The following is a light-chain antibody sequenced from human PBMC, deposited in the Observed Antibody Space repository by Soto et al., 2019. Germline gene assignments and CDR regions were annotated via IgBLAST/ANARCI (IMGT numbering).Light chain of an antibody. V-gene: IGLV2-14*01. CDR3: SSYTASRTK. CDR1: NSDIGTYIY. CDR2: DVS. Sequence: QSVLTQPASVSGSPGQSITISCTGTNSDIGTYIYVSWHQQHPGKAPKLLIYDVSNRPSGVSNRFSGSKSGNTASLTISGLQAEDEADYYCSSYTASRTKFGGGTKVTVL. J-gene: IGLJ2*01.